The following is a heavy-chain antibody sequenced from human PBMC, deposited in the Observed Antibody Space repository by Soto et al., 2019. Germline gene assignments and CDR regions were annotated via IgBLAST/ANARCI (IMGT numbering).Heavy chain of an antibody. CDR2: LRPTTGNT. V-gene: IGHV1-18*01. CDR1: GYTFNFYG. Sequence: ASVKVSCKASGYTFNFYGITWFRQAPGQGLEWLGILRPTTGNTQYAQRFQGRVTMTRDTSTGTVYMEMTSLTSADTAMYYCARGPNESFYFDNWGQGTQVTVSS. J-gene: IGHJ4*02. D-gene: IGHD3-10*01. CDR3: ARGPNESFYFDN.